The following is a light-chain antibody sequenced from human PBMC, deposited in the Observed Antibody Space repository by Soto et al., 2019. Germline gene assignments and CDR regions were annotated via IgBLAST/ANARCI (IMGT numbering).Light chain of an antibody. Sequence: QSVLTQPASVSGSPGQSITISCTGTSSDVGGYNYASWYQQHPGKAPKFMIYDVRNRPSGVSNRFSGSKSGNTASLTISGLQAEDEADYYCSSYTSSSTYVFGTGTKLTVL. J-gene: IGLJ1*01. V-gene: IGLV2-14*01. CDR1: SSDVGGYNY. CDR2: DVR. CDR3: SSYTSSSTYV.